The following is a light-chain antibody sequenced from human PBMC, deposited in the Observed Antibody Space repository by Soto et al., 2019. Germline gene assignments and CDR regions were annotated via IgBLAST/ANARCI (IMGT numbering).Light chain of an antibody. J-gene: IGKJ1*01. CDR2: GVS. Sequence: EIVLTQSPVALSLSPGERATLSCRASQSVSSTLVTWYQQKPGQAPRLLIYGVSSRATGIPDRFSGSGSGTDFTLTSSRLEPEDFEVYLCQPYGDSSWTFGQGTRVEI. CDR3: QPYGDSSWT. V-gene: IGKV3-20*01. CDR1: QSVSSTL.